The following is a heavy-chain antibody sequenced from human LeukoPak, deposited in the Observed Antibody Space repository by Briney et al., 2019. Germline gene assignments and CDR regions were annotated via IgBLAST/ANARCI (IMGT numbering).Heavy chain of an antibody. D-gene: IGHD1-7*01. V-gene: IGHV1-2*02. J-gene: IGHJ5*02. CDR3: ARDSGITGTTRTNWFDP. Sequence: ASVKVSCKASGYTFTGYYMHWVRQAPGQGLEWMGWINPNSGGTNYAQKFQGRVTMTRDTSISTAYMELSRLRSDDTAVYYCARDSGITGTTRTNWFDPWGQRTLVTVSS. CDR1: GYTFTGYY. CDR2: INPNSGGT.